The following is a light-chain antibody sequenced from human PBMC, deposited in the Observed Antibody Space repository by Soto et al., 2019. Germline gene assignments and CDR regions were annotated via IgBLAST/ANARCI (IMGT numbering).Light chain of an antibody. CDR2: GAS. CDR1: QSVSSN. CDR3: QQYNNWPLLT. J-gene: IGKJ1*01. Sequence: EIVMTHSPATLSVSPGERATLSCRASQSVSSNLAWYQQKPGQAPRLLIYGASTRATGIPARFSGSGSGTEFTLTISSPQSEDFAVYYCQQYNNWPLLTFGQGTKV. V-gene: IGKV3-15*01.